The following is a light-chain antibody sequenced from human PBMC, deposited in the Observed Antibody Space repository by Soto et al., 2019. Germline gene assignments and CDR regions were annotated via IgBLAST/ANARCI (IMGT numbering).Light chain of an antibody. V-gene: IGLV2-14*01. CDR3: SSYTSSVAWV. J-gene: IGLJ1*01. CDR1: SSDVGGHSR. CDR2: EVS. Sequence: QSVLTQPASVSGSPGQSITISCTGTSSDVGGHSRVSWFQQYPGKAPKLLIFEVSKRPSGVSNRFSGSKSGNTASLTISGLQAEDEADYYCSSYTSSVAWVFGTGTKLTVL.